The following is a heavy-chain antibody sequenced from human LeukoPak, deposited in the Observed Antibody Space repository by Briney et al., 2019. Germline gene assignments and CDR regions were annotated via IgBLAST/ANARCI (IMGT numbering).Heavy chain of an antibody. J-gene: IGHJ6*03. CDR3: ARGHPRNYDILTGYSFMDV. CDR1: GYTFTSYY. Sequence: ASVTVSCKASGYTFTSYYMHWVRQATGQGLEWMGWMNPNSGNTGYAQKFQGRVTMTRNTSISTAYMELSSLRSEDTAVYYCARGHPRNYDILTGYSFMDVWGKGTTVTISS. D-gene: IGHD3-9*01. V-gene: IGHV1-8*02. CDR2: MNPNSGNT.